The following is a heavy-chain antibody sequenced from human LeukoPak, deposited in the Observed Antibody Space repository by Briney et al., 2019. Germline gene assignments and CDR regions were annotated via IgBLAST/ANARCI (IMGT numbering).Heavy chain of an antibody. CDR1: GFTFDDYG. V-gene: IGHV3-20*04. CDR2: INWNGGST. Sequence: PGGFLRLSCAASGFTFDDYGMSWVRQAPGKGLEWVSGINWNGGSTGYADSVKGRFTISRDNAKNSLYLQMNSLRAEDTAFYYCARAHRATVTTSYYYYYMDVWGKGTTVTVSS. CDR3: ARAHRATVTTSYYYYYMDV. D-gene: IGHD4-17*01. J-gene: IGHJ6*03.